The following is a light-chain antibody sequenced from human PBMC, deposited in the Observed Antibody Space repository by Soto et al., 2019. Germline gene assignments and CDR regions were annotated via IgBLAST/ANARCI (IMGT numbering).Light chain of an antibody. V-gene: IGKV3-20*01. Sequence: EIVLTQFPCILYFYTGERGTLPCSPSLIVSDNYLACYQQKAGQSPRLVIYDASSRATGIPDRFSASGSGTDFTLTISRLEPEDFAVYYCQQYSSPPLTFGQGTKVDI. J-gene: IGKJ1*01. CDR3: QQYSSPPLT. CDR2: DAS. CDR1: LIVSDNY.